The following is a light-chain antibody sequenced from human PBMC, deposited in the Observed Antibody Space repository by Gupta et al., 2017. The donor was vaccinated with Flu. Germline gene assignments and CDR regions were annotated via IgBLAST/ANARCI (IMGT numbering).Light chain of an antibody. CDR3: DTYGGGDILF. CDR2: EVT. CDR1: SSDVGADDY. V-gene: IGLV2-8*01. Sequence: QSALTQPPSASGSPGQSVTISCTGTSSDVGADDYVSWYQQHPGKAPKLVIYEVTKRPSGIPDRFSGSKSGNTASLTVSVLQSEDEADYYCDTYGGGDILFFGGGTKLTVL. J-gene: IGLJ2*01.